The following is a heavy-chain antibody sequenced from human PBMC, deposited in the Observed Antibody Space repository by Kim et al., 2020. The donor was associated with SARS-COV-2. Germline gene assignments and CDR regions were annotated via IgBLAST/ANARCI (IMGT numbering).Heavy chain of an antibody. Sequence: GGSLRLSCAASGFTFSSYGMHWVRQAPGKGLEWVAVIWYDGSNKYYADSVKGRFTISRDNSKNTLYLQMNSLRAEDTAVYYCAKDRGGNSWASSQTLGWYFDLWGRGTLVTVSS. CDR3: AKDRGGNSWASSQTLGWYFDL. V-gene: IGHV3-33*06. D-gene: IGHD2-21*02. CDR2: IWYDGSNK. J-gene: IGHJ2*01. CDR1: GFTFSSYG.